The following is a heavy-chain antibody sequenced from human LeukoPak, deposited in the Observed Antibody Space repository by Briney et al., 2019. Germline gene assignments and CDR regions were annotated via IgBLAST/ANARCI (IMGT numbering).Heavy chain of an antibody. Sequence: PGRSLRHSCAASGFTFDDYAMHWVRQAPGKGLEWVSGISWNSGSIGYADSVKGRFTISRDNAKNSLYLQMNSLRAEDTALYYCAKDTGYSNYYYGMDVWGQGTTVTVSS. CDR1: GFTFDDYA. V-gene: IGHV3-9*01. D-gene: IGHD4-11*01. CDR2: ISWNSGSI. CDR3: AKDTGYSNYYYGMDV. J-gene: IGHJ6*02.